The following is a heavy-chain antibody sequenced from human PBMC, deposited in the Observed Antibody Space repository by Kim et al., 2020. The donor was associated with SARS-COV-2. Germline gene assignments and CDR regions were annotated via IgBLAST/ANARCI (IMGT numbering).Heavy chain of an antibody. V-gene: IGHV4-59*01. Sequence: SETLSLTCTVSGGSISSYYWSWIRQPPGKGLEWIGYIYYSGSTNYNPSLKSRVTISVDTSKNHFSLKLSSVTAADTAVYYCARERGYSSGWYVPWGQGTLVTVSS. CDR1: GGSISSYY. J-gene: IGHJ5*02. D-gene: IGHD6-19*01. CDR2: IYYSGST. CDR3: ARERGYSSGWYVP.